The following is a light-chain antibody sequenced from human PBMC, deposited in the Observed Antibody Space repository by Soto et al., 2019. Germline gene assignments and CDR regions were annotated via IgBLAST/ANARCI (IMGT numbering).Light chain of an antibody. CDR1: QSVSSN. CDR3: QQYNNWPPWT. Sequence: ELVRTKYPATLSVAPGERATLSCRASQSVSSNLAWYQQKPGQAPRLLIYGASTRATGIPDRFSGSGSGTEFTLTISSLQSEDFAVYYCQQYNNWPPWTFGQGTKLEIK. J-gene: IGKJ1*01. V-gene: IGKV3-15*01. CDR2: GAS.